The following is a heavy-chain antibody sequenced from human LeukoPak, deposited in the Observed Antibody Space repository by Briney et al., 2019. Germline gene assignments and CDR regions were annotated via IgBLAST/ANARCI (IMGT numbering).Heavy chain of an antibody. CDR3: AKDHPYYYDGSGYWWGDFDY. Sequence: HTGGSLRLSCATSGFTFSSYAMSWVRQAPGKGLEWVSTISGSGGSTFYADSVKGRFTISRDNSKNTLYLQMNSLRAEDTAVYYCAKDHPYYYDGSGYWWGDFDYWGQGTLVTVSS. V-gene: IGHV3-23*01. D-gene: IGHD3-22*01. CDR2: ISGSGGST. J-gene: IGHJ4*02. CDR1: GFTFSSYA.